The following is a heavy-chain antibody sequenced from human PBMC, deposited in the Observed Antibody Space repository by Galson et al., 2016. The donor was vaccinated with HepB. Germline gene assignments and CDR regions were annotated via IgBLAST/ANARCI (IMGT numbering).Heavy chain of an antibody. J-gene: IGHJ4*02. D-gene: IGHD6-19*01. CDR2: ISGSGGST. CDR3: AREGGQWLERFDY. V-gene: IGHV3-23*01. CDR1: GFTFSSHS. Sequence: SLRLSCAASGFTFSSHSMTWVRQALGKGLEWVSVISGSGGSTYYADSVKGRFTIPRDNAKNTLYLQMNSLRAEDTAVYYCAREGGQWLERFDYWGQGTLVTVSS.